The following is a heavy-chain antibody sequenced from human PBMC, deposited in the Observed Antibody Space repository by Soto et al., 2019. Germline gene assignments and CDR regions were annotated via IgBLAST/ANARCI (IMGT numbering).Heavy chain of an antibody. CDR2: IGTAGDT. D-gene: IGHD2-2*01. V-gene: IGHV3-13*01. CDR3: ARAGGYCSSTSCNPNYYYYYGMDV. CDR1: GFTFSSYD. J-gene: IGHJ6*02. Sequence: GGSLRLSCAASGFTFSSYDMHWVRQATGKGLEWVSAIGTAGDTYYPGSVKGRFTISRENAKNSLYLQMNSLRAGDTAVYYCARAGGYCSSTSCNPNYYYYYGMDVWGQGTTVTVS.